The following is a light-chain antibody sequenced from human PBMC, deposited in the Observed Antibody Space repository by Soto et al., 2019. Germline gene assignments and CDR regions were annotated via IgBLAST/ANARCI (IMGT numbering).Light chain of an antibody. J-gene: IGLJ1*01. CDR3: ATWDDRLRAYV. V-gene: IGLV1-47*01. Sequence: QSVLTQPPSASGTPGQRVTISCSGSSSNIGTYYVDWYQQLPGTAPKLLIHRNGQRPYGVPDRFSGSKSGTSASLAISWLRSEDEADYYCATWDDRLRAYVIGAGTKVTVL. CDR1: SSNIGTYY. CDR2: RNG.